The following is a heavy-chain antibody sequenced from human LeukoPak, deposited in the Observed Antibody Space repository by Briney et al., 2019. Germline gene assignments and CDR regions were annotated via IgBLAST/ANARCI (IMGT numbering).Heavy chain of an antibody. CDR2: ISGDGGSS. D-gene: IGHD4-17*01. Sequence: GGSLRLSCAASGFTFDDYAMHWVRQAPGKGLEWVSLISGDGGSSYYADSVKGRFTISRDNSKNSLYLQMNSLRTEDTALYYCAIPATVTTPYDAFDIWGQGTMVTVSS. J-gene: IGHJ3*02. CDR1: GFTFDDYA. V-gene: IGHV3-43*02. CDR3: AIPATVTTPYDAFDI.